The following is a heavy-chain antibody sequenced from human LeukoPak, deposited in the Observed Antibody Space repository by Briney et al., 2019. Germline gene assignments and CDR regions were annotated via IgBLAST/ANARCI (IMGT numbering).Heavy chain of an antibody. J-gene: IGHJ4*02. CDR2: IIPILGIA. V-gene: IGHV1-69*04. Sequence: SVKVSCKASGGTFSSYAISWVRQAPGQGLEWMGRIIPILGIANYAQKFQGRVTMTRDTSTSTVYMELSSLRSEDTAVYYCAREIIAARSFDYWGQGTLVTVSS. CDR3: AREIIAARSFDY. CDR1: GGTFSSYA. D-gene: IGHD6-6*01.